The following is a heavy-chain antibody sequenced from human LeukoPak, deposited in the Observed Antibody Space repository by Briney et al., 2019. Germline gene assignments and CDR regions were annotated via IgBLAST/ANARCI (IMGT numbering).Heavy chain of an antibody. D-gene: IGHD1-26*01. V-gene: IGHV3-23*01. Sequence: GGSLRLSCAASGFTFSSYAMSWVRQAPGKGLEWVSAISGSGGSTYYADSVKGRFTISRDNSRNTLYLQMNSLRAEDTAVYYCAGDGSGSWYYFDYWGQGTLVTVSS. CDR2: ISGSGGST. CDR3: AGDGSGSWYYFDY. J-gene: IGHJ4*02. CDR1: GFTFSSYA.